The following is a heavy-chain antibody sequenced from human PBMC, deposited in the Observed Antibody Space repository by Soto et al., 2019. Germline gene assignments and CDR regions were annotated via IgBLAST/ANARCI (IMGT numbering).Heavy chain of an antibody. Sequence: SETLSPTCTVSGGSISSGGYYWSWIRQHPGKGLEWIGYIYYSGSTYCNPSLKSRVTISVDTSKNQFSLKLSSVTAADTAVYYCARSTPYYYDSSGYPPFDPWGQGTLVTVSS. CDR2: IYYSGST. CDR1: GGSISSGGYY. J-gene: IGHJ5*02. V-gene: IGHV4-31*02. CDR3: ARSTPYYYDSSGYPPFDP. D-gene: IGHD3-22*01.